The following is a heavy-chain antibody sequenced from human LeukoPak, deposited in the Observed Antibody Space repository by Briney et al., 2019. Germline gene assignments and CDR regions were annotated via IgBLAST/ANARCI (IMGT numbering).Heavy chain of an antibody. CDR2: INTDGGST. CDR3: ARAGGSGGV. V-gene: IGHV3-74*01. Sequence: PGGSLRLSCAASGFTFSNYWMHWVRQAPGKGLVWVSRINTDGGSTTYADSVKGRFTISRDNAKNSLYLQMNSLRAEDTAVYYCARAGGSGGVWGQGTLVTVSS. CDR1: GFTFSNYW. D-gene: IGHD6-19*01. J-gene: IGHJ4*02.